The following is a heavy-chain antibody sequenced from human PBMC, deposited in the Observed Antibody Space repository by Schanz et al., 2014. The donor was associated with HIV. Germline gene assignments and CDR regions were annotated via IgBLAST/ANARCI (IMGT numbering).Heavy chain of an antibody. D-gene: IGHD3-10*01. Sequence: ELQLVESGGGLVQPGGSLKLSCAASGFTFSSYAMTWVRQAPGKGLDWVSTISGSDGDTYYADSVKGRFTISRDNSRNTLYLQMNSLRAEDTAIYHCGTYNYGSGHDYWGQGTLVTVSS. J-gene: IGHJ4*02. CDR1: GFTFSSYA. V-gene: IGHV3-23*04. CDR2: ISGSDGDT. CDR3: GTYNYGSGHDY.